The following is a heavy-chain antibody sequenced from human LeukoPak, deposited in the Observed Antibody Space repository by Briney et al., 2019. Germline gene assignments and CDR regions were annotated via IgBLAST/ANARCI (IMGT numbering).Heavy chain of an antibody. CDR3: ARYCSSTSCSSYYYYYMDV. D-gene: IGHD2-2*01. CDR2: ISSSSSSYI. J-gene: IGHJ6*03. Sequence: GGSLRLSCAASGFTFSSYSMNWVRQAPGKGLEWVSSISSSSSSYIYYADSVKGRFTISRDNAKNSLYLQMNSLRAEDTAVYYCARYCSSTSCSSYYYYYMDVWGKGTTVTVSS. V-gene: IGHV3-21*01. CDR1: GFTFSSYS.